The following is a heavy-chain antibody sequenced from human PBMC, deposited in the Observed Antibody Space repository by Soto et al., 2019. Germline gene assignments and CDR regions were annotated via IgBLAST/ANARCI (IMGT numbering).Heavy chain of an antibody. V-gene: IGHV3-30*18. D-gene: IGHD2-15*01. CDR1: GITFSTSG. CDR2: ISHDESQK. CDR3: AKASGGLSWDIYY. Sequence: QVQLVESGGGVVQPGKSLRLSCAASGITFSTSGMHWVRQVQGKGLQWVALISHDESQKHYADSVKGRFTISRDNSNNTLYLQMSNLRPEDTAVYYCAKASGGLSWDIYYWGQGTLVTVSS. J-gene: IGHJ4*02.